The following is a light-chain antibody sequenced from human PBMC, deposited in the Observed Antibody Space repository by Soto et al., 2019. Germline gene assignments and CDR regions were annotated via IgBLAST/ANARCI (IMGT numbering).Light chain of an antibody. V-gene: IGLV2-14*01. Sequence: QSVLTQPASVSGSPGQSITISCTGISRDIGNYNYVSWYQHHPGKAPKLMIYEVTSRPSGVSDRFSGSKSGMTASLTISGLQPEVEADYFCASYRSANTLVVFGTGTKVTVL. CDR3: ASYRSANTLVV. CDR2: EVT. CDR1: SRDIGNYNY. J-gene: IGLJ1*01.